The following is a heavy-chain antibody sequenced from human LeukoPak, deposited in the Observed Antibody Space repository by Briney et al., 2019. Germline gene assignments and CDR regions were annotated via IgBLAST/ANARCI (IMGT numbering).Heavy chain of an antibody. CDR1: GFTFSIYA. CDR3: AKRTSGSSWYSSDY. Sequence: GGSLRLSCAASGFTFSIYAMSWVRQAPGKGLEWVSAISGSGGSTYYADSVKGRFTISRDNSKNTLYLQMNSLRAEDTAVYYCAKRTSGSSWYSSDYWGQGTLVTVSS. V-gene: IGHV3-23*01. J-gene: IGHJ4*02. D-gene: IGHD6-13*01. CDR2: ISGSGGST.